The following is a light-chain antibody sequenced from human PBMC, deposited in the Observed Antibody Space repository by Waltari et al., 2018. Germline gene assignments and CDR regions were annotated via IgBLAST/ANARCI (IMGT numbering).Light chain of an antibody. CDR2: KAS. Sequence: DIQMTPSPSTLSASVGDRVTITCRASQSVSIWLAWYQQQPGKAPNLLIYKASTLKSGVPSRFSGSGSGTEFTLTISSLQPDDFATYYCQQYDTYSYTFGQGTRLEIK. CDR3: QQYDTYSYT. CDR1: QSVSIW. V-gene: IGKV1-5*03. J-gene: IGKJ2*01.